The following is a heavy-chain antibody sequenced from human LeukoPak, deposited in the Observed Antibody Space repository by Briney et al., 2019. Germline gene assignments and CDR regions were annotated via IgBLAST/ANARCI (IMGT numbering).Heavy chain of an antibody. CDR3: AKTTVGYSSGRYPGWPADC. CDR1: GFTFNTYA. Sequence: GGSLRLSCAASGFTFNTYAIYWVRQAPGKGLEWVSGICGSGGCTYHADSVKGRFTISRDNSKNTVYLQMNSLTADDTAIYYCAKTTVGYSSGRYPGWPADCWGQGTLVTVSS. V-gene: IGHV3-23*01. CDR2: ICGSGGCT. J-gene: IGHJ4*02. D-gene: IGHD6-19*01.